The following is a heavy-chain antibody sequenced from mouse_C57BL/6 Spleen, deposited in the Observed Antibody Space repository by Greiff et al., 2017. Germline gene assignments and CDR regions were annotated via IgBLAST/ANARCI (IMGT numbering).Heavy chain of an antibody. J-gene: IGHJ3*01. CDR2: IYPRSGNT. D-gene: IGHD2-4*01. V-gene: IGHV1-81*01. Sequence: VKVVESGAELARPGASVKLSCKASGYTFPSYGISWVKQRTGQGLEWIGEIYPRSGNTYYNEKFKGKATLTADKSSSTAYMELRSLTSEDSAVYFCARSYDYDATWFAYWGQGTLVTVSA. CDR3: ARSYDYDATWFAY. CDR1: GYTFPSYG.